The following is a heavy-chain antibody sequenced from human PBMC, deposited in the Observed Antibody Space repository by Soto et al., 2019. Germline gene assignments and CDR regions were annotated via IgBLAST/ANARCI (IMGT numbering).Heavy chain of an antibody. Sequence: VKVSCKASGGTFSSYAISWVRQAPGQGLEWMGGIIPIFGTANYAQKFQGRVTITADESTSTAYMELSSLRSEDTAVYYCARELEGYYDSSGYYSYYFDYWGQGTLVTVSS. CDR3: ARELEGYYDSSGYYSYYFDY. D-gene: IGHD3-22*01. J-gene: IGHJ4*02. CDR1: GGTFSSYA. CDR2: IIPIFGTA. V-gene: IGHV1-69*13.